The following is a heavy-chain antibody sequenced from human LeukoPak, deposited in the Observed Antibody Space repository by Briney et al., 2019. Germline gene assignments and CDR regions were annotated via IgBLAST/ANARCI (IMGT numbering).Heavy chain of an antibody. CDR2: ISSSGSTI. J-gene: IGHJ3*02. CDR1: GFTFSDYY. Sequence: GGSLRLSCAASGFTFSDYYMSWIRQAPGKGLEWVSYISSSGSTIYYADSVKGRFTISRDNSKNTLYLQMNSLRAEDTAVYYCAKGAHYYDSSGSRGGAFDIWGQGTMVTVSS. CDR3: AKGAHYYDSSGSRGGAFDI. D-gene: IGHD3-22*01. V-gene: IGHV3-11*01.